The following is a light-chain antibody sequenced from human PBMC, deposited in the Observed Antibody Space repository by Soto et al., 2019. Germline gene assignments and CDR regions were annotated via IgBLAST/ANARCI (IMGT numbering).Light chain of an antibody. CDR1: HSISSY. Sequence: IQMTQTTYSLSASLGDRVTITCRTSHSISSYLNWYQQKPGKAPKLLIYAASSLQSGVPSRFSGSGSGTDFTLTISSLQPEDFATYYCQQSYSTPPGLTFAGGTKVDI. J-gene: IGKJ4*01. CDR2: AAS. CDR3: QQSYSTPPGLT. V-gene: IGKV1-39*01.